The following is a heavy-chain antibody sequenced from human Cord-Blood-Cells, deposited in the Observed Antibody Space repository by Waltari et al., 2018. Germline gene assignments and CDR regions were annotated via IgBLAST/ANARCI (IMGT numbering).Heavy chain of an antibody. CDR1: GGSFSGYY. J-gene: IGHJ3*02. Sequence: QVQLQQWGAGLLKPSETLSLTCAVYGGSFSGYYWSWIRQPPGKGLEWIGEINHSGSTNYDPSLKSRVTISVDTSKNQFSLQLSSVTAADTAVYYCARATIFGVVINAFDIWGQGTMVTVSS. CDR2: INHSGST. CDR3: ARATIFGVVINAFDI. V-gene: IGHV4-34*01. D-gene: IGHD3-3*01.